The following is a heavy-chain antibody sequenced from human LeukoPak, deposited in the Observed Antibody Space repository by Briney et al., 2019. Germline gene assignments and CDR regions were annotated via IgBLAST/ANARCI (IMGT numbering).Heavy chain of an antibody. CDR3: AKELRGYSYGDY. D-gene: IGHD5-18*01. J-gene: IGHJ4*02. CDR2: ISYDGRNK. V-gene: IGHV3-30*18. CDR1: GFTFSDYG. Sequence: GGSLRLSCAASGFTFSDYGMHWVRQAPGKGLEWVAVISYDGRNKYYADSVKGRFTISRDESKNTLDLQMNSLRVEDTAVYYCAKELRGYSYGDYWGQGTLVTVSS.